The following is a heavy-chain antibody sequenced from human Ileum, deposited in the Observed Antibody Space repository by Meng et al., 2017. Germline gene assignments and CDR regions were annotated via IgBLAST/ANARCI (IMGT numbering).Heavy chain of an antibody. CDR1: GFTFGTYW. CDR3: ARGCNNINCYFRN. J-gene: IGHJ4*02. CDR2: ISSDGSST. Sequence: EVQLVESGGGLVQSGGPLRLSCAASGFTFGTYWMHWVRQAPGKGLVWISRISSDGSSTSCADSVKGRFTISRDNAKNTLYLQMNSLRAEDTAEYYCARGCNNINCYFRNWGQGTLVTVSS. D-gene: IGHD2-21*01. V-gene: IGHV3-74*01.